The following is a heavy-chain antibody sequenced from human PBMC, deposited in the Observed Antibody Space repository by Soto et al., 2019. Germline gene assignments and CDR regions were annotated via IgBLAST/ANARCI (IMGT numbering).Heavy chain of an antibody. J-gene: IGHJ4*02. CDR2: IYYSGST. D-gene: IGHD1-26*01. Sequence: SETLSLTCTVSGGSISSGDYYWSWIRQPPGKGLEWIGYIYYSGSTYYNPSLKSRVTISVDTSKNQFSLKLSSVTAADTAVYYCARGSPMTTTYYFDYWGQGTLVTVS. V-gene: IGHV4-30-4*01. CDR1: GGSISSGDYY. CDR3: ARGSPMTTTYYFDY.